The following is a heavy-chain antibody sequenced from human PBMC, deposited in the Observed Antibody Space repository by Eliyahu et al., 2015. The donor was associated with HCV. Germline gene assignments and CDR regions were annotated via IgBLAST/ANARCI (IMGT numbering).Heavy chain of an antibody. D-gene: IGHD3-22*01. J-gene: IGHJ3*02. CDR2: IWYDGSNK. V-gene: IGHV3-33*08. CDR1: GFTFXSXG. Sequence: QVQLVESGGGVVQPGRSXRLSCAASGFTFXSXGRHWVRQAPGKGLEWVAVIWYDGSNKYYADSVKGRFTISRDNSKNTLYLQMNSLRAEDTAVYYCARDLGAGYYYDSSDAFDIWGQGTMVTVSS. CDR3: ARDLGAGYYYDSSDAFDI.